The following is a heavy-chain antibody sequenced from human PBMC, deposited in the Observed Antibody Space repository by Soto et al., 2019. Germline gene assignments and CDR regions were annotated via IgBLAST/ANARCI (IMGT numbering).Heavy chain of an antibody. CDR1: GFTFSSST. CDR3: AKETYYYYGMDV. Sequence: EVQLLESGGGLVQPGGSLRLSCAAYGFTFSSSTMSWFRQAPGKGLEWVSAIIDSGGYTYYADSVKGRFTISRDNSKNTLYLQMNSLRAEDTALYYCAKETYYYYGMDVWGQGTTVTVSS. CDR2: IIDSGGYT. V-gene: IGHV3-23*01. J-gene: IGHJ6*02.